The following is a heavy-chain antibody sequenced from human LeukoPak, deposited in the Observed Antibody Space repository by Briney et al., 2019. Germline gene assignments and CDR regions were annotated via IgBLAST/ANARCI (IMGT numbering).Heavy chain of an antibody. CDR1: GGTFSSYA. Sequence: ASVKVSCKASGGTFSSYAISWVRQAPGQGLEWMGGIIPIFGTANYAQKFQGRVTITADDSTSTPYMELSSLRSEDTAVHYCARDEPVYCSSTSCYGEGFDYWGQGTLVTVSS. D-gene: IGHD2-2*01. V-gene: IGHV1-69*13. J-gene: IGHJ4*02. CDR3: ARDEPVYCSSTSCYGEGFDY. CDR2: IIPIFGTA.